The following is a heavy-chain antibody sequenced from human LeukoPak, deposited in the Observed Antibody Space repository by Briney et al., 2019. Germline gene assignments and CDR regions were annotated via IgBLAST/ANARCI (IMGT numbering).Heavy chain of an antibody. J-gene: IGHJ4*02. Sequence: SETLSLTCTVSGDSITSYSWSWIRQPPGKGLEWIGYIYYTGSTHFNPSLKSRVTISVGTSKNQFSLKLSSVTAADTAVYYCARDRDYGSGSYDYWGQGSLVTVSS. CDR1: GDSITSYS. D-gene: IGHD3-10*01. CDR2: IYYTGST. V-gene: IGHV4-59*01. CDR3: ARDRDYGSGSYDY.